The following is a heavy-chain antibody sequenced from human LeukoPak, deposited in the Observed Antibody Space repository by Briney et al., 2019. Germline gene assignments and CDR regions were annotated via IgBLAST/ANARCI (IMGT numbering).Heavy chain of an antibody. CDR2: ISSSGGTK. CDR1: GFTFSSYE. J-gene: IGHJ4*02. CDR3: ARAHPSDY. V-gene: IGHV3-48*03. Sequence: TGGSLRLSCSASGFTFSSYEMNWVRQAPGKGLEWLSYISSSGGTKYYADSVKGRFSISRDNAKNSLYLQMNSLSVEDTAVCYCARAHPSDYWGQGTLVTVSS.